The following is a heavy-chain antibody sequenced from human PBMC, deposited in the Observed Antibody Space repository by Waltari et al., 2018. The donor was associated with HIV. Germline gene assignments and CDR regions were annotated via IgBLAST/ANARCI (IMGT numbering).Heavy chain of an antibody. J-gene: IGHJ5*02. Sequence: EVQLVESGGGVVRPGGSLRLSCAASGSTFDDYGITWVRQAPGKGLEWVSGINWNGGSSGHADSVKGRFTISRDNAKNSLYLQMNSLRAEDTAFYYCCRGAYQWSDPWGQGTLVTVSS. CDR1: GSTFDDYG. CDR3: CRGAYQWSDP. D-gene: IGHD3-16*01. V-gene: IGHV3-20*04. CDR2: INWNGGSS.